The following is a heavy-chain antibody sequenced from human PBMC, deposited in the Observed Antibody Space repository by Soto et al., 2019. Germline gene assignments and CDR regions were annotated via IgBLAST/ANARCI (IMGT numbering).Heavy chain of an antibody. CDR2: IIPILGIA. CDR1: GGTFSSYT. V-gene: IGHV1-69*08. J-gene: IGHJ4*02. D-gene: IGHD2-15*01. Sequence: QVQLVQSGAEVKKPGSSVKVSCKASGGTFSSYTISWVRQAPGQGLEWMGRIIPILGIANYAQKFQGRVTIAADKATSTVYMELSSLRSEDTAVYYCARDDEVVVAATGDPDFDYWGQGTLVTVSS. CDR3: ARDDEVVVAATGDPDFDY.